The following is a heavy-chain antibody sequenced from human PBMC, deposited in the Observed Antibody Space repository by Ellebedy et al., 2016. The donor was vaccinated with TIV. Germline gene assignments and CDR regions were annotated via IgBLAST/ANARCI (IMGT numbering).Heavy chain of an antibody. D-gene: IGHD2-15*01. Sequence: PGGSLTLSCGASGFTFRNSAMHWVRQAPGKGLEWVAVISYEGSDQKYVDSVEGRFTISRDNSKNTLYLQMNSLRADDTAVYYCAKDGDCSSSSCYGWYFDLWGRGTLVTVSS. CDR1: GFTFRNSA. CDR2: ISYEGSDQ. V-gene: IGHV3-30*18. J-gene: IGHJ2*01. CDR3: AKDGDCSSSSCYGWYFDL.